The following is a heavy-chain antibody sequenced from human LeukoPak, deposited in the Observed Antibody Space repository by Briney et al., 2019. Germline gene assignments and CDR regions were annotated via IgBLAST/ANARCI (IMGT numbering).Heavy chain of an antibody. CDR3: ARAYSERYGLGYYYMDV. CDR2: ISSSSSYI. CDR1: GFTFSTYS. J-gene: IGHJ6*03. D-gene: IGHD1-26*01. V-gene: IGHV3-21*01. Sequence: GGSLRLSCAASGFTFSTYSMNWVRQAPGKGLEWVSSISSSSSYIYYADSVKGRFTISRDNTKKSVYLQMNSLRAEDTAVYYCARAYSERYGLGYYYMDVWGKGTTVTISS.